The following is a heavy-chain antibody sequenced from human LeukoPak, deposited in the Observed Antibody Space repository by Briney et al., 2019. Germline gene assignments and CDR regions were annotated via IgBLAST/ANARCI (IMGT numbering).Heavy chain of an antibody. V-gene: IGHV3-7*01. CDR1: GFSSSSYW. CDR3: ARYCGGDCYGMDV. Sequence: PGGSLRLSCTASGFSSSSYWMSWVRQAPGKGLEWVANIKQDGSEKDYVDSAKGRFTISRDNPKNSLHLQMNSLRAEDTAVYYCARYCGGDCYGMDVWGQGTTVTVSS. D-gene: IGHD2-21*02. CDR2: IKQDGSEK. J-gene: IGHJ6*02.